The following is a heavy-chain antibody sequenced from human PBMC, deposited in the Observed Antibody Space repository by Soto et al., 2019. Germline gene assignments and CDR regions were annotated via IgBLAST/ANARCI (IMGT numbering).Heavy chain of an antibody. J-gene: IGHJ4*02. CDR1: VGTLISYT. V-gene: IGHV1-69*04. D-gene: IGHD2-15*01. CDR2: VIPNLGVT. Sequence: GASVKVSCKASVGTLISYTFSWVRQAPGQGLEWMGRVIPNLGVTNYAKKFQGRFTIVVDTSTSTAYMELNSLRYEDTAVYYCARDKGHCSDTSCPDFDYWGQGTLVTVSS. CDR3: ARDKGHCSDTSCPDFDY.